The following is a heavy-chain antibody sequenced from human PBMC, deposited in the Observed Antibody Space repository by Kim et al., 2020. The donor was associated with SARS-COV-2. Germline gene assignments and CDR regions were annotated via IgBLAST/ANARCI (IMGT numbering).Heavy chain of an antibody. CDR1: GYTFTGYY. D-gene: IGHD4-17*01. Sequence: ASVKVSCKASGYTFTGYYMHWVRQAPGQGLEWMGWINPNSGGTNYAQKFQGRVTMTRDTSISTAYMELSRLRSDDTAVYYCARDPVGHGEVDYWGQGTLVTVSS. J-gene: IGHJ4*02. V-gene: IGHV1-2*02. CDR3: ARDPVGHGEVDY. CDR2: INPNSGGT.